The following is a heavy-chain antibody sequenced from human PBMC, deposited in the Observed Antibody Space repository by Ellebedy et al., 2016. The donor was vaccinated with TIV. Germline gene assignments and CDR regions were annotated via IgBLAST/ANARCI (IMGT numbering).Heavy chain of an antibody. D-gene: IGHD3-16*02. J-gene: IGHJ4*02. CDR3: ARGQLRLGELSLAPFDY. CDR2: ISSSSSYT. V-gene: IGHV3-11*06. CDR1: GFTFSDYY. Sequence: GESLKISCAASGFTFSDYYMSWIRQAPGKGLEWVSYISSSSSYTNYADSVKGRFTISRDNAKNSLYLQMNSLRAEDTAVYYCARGQLRLGELSLAPFDYWGQGTLVTVFS.